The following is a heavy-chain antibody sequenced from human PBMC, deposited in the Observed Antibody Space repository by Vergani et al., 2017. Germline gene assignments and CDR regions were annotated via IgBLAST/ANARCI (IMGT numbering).Heavy chain of an antibody. CDR3: ARDWRAMVVAAEGDY. CDR1: GFTFRNYA. D-gene: IGHD2-15*01. CDR2: LNKNNYYI. V-gene: IGHV3-21*01. Sequence: EVQLLESGGGLAQPGGSLRLSCAASGFTFRNYAMTWVRQAPGKGLEWVSSLNKNNYYIYYADSVKGRFTISRDNAKNSLYLQMNSLRAEDTAVYYCARDWRAMVVAAEGDYWGQGTLVTVSS. J-gene: IGHJ4*02.